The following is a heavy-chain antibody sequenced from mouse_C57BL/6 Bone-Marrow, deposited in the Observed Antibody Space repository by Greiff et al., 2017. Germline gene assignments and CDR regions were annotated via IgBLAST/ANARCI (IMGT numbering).Heavy chain of an antibody. D-gene: IGHD2-4*01. CDR3: ARSDYYDYDWFAY. J-gene: IGHJ3*01. V-gene: IGHV1-81*01. Sequence: VQLKQSGAELARPGASVKLSCKASGYTFTSYGISWVKQRTGQGLEWIGEIYPRSGNTYYNEKFKGKATLTADKSSSTAYMELRSLTSEDSAVYFCARSDYYDYDWFAYWGQGTLVTVSA. CDR2: IYPRSGNT. CDR1: GYTFTSYG.